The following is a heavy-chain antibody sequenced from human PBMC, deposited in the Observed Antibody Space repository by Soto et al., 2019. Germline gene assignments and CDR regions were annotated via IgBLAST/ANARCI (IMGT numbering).Heavy chain of an antibody. CDR3: ARVVDCSGGSCYSEDFDY. V-gene: IGHV1-18*01. CDR2: ISAYNGNT. Sequence: QVQLVQSGAEVKKPGASVKVSCKASGYTFTSYGISWVRQAPGQGLEWMGWISAYNGNTNYAQKLQGRVTMTTDTSTSTAYMGLRSLRSADTAVYYCARVVDCSGGSCYSEDFDYWGQGTLVTVSS. J-gene: IGHJ4*02. CDR1: GYTFTSYG. D-gene: IGHD2-15*01.